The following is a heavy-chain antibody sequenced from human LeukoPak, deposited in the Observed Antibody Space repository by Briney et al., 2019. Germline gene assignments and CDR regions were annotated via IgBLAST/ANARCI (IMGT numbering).Heavy chain of an antibody. CDR1: AGSISSYY. CDR2: IYYSGST. CDR3: ARVGVGATRQRYYYYYGMDV. D-gene: IGHD1-26*01. Sequence: SETLSLTCTVSAGSISSYYWSWIRQPPGKGLGWIGYIYYSGSTNYNPSLKRRVTISVDTSKNQFSLKLSSVAAAETAVYYCARVGVGATRQRYYYYYGMDVWGQGTTVTVSS. V-gene: IGHV4-59*01. J-gene: IGHJ6*02.